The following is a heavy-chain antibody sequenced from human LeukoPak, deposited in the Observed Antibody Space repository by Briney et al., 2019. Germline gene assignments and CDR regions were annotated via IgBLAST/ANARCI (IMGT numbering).Heavy chain of an antibody. CDR2: IKSKTDGGTT. Sequence: GGSLRLSCAASGFTFSNAWMSWVRQAPGKGLEWVGRIKSKTDGGTTDYAAPVKGRFTISRDDSKNTLYLQMNSLKTEDTAVYYCTTVSFLNFYYYMDVWGKGTRSPSP. CDR3: TTVSFLNFYYYMDV. D-gene: IGHD2/OR15-2a*01. J-gene: IGHJ6*03. CDR1: GFTFSNAW. V-gene: IGHV3-15*01.